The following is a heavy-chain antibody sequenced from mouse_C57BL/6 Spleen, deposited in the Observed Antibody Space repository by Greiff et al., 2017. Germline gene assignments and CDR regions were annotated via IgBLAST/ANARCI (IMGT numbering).Heavy chain of an antibody. CDR3: ARGDYVERVYFDY. D-gene: IGHD2-4*01. CDR2: IHPNSGST. J-gene: IGHJ2*01. CDR1: GYTFTSYW. Sequence: VQLQQPGAELVQPGASVKLSCKASGYTFTSYWMHWVKQRPGQGLEWIGMIHPNSGSTNYNEKFKSKATLTVDKSSSTAYMQRSSLTSEDSAVYYGARGDYVERVYFDYWGQGTTLTVSS. V-gene: IGHV1-64*01.